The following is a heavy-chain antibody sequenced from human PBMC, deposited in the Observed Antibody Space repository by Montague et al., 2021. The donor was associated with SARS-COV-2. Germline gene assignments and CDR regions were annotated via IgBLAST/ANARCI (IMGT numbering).Heavy chain of an antibody. CDR1: GGSISGCH. Sequence: SETLSLTCTVSGGSISGCHYSWLWMPPRKGLDWIAFIYYTGNTRSNPTLQRRVTISTDMSKNQFSLKVTSVSAADTAVYYCARTHAAGHQDYWGQGTLVTVSS. V-gene: IGHV4-59*01. D-gene: IGHD6-25*01. CDR2: IYYTGNT. J-gene: IGHJ4*02. CDR3: ARTHAAGHQDY.